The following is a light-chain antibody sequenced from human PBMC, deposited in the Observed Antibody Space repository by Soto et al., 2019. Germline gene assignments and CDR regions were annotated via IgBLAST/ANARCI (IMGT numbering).Light chain of an antibody. Sequence: IRMNQSPSSLSASTGDRVTITCRASQGISSYLAWDQQKPGKAPKLLIYALSNLQSGVPSRFSGRGTGTDFTLSISSLQPEDVGNYFCQQSYSTPLTFGEGTKVQI. CDR2: ALS. V-gene: IGKV1-8*01. CDR3: QQSYSTPLT. CDR1: QGISSY. J-gene: IGKJ4*01.